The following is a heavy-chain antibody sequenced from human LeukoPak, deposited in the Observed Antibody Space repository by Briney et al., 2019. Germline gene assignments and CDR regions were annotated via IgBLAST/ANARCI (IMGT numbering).Heavy chain of an antibody. Sequence: PGGSLRLSCAASGFTFSSYAMSWVRQAPGKGLEWVSAISGSGGSTYYADSVKGRFTISRDNSKNTLYLQMNSLRAEDTAVYYCAKRHITMIVVVIPGGLDYWGQGTLVTVSS. CDR2: ISGSGGST. V-gene: IGHV3-23*01. J-gene: IGHJ4*02. CDR3: AKRHITMIVVVIPGGLDY. CDR1: GFTFSSYA. D-gene: IGHD3-22*01.